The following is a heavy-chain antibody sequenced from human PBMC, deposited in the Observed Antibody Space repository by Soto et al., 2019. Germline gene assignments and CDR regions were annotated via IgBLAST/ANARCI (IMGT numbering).Heavy chain of an antibody. CDR2: IYQSGSS. J-gene: IGHJ6*01. Sequence: SETLSLTCGVSGGSISSGGYSWNWIRQPPGKGLEWIGYIYQSGSSYYNPSLKSRVTISIDRSKNQFSLKLSSVTAADTATYYCARAHYYYGMDVWGQGTTVTVSS. V-gene: IGHV4-30-2*01. CDR1: GGSISSGGYS. CDR3: ARAHYYYGMDV.